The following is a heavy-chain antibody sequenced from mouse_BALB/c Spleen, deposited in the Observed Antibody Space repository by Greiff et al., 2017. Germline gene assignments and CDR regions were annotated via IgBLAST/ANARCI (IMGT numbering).Heavy chain of an antibody. CDR2: IDPENGDT. V-gene: IGHV14-4*02. D-gene: IGHD2-4*01. J-gene: IGHJ2*01. CDR3: NAGGLRPFDY. Sequence: VQLQQSGAELVRSGASVKLSCTASGFNIKDYYMHWVKQRPEQGLEWIGWIDPENGDTEYAPKFQGKATMTADTSSNTAYLQLSSLTSEDTAVYYGNAGGLRPFDYWGQGTTLTVSS. CDR1: GFNIKDYY.